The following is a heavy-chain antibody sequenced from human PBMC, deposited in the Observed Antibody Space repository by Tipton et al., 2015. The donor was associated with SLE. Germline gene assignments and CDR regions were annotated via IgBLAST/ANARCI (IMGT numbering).Heavy chain of an antibody. CDR3: ARVLGSYYGMDV. J-gene: IGHJ6*02. CDR2: IYSGDSST. CDR1: GFTFSSYH. Sequence: GSLRLSCAASGFTFSSYHMSWVRQAPGKGLEWVSVIYSGDSSTYYGDSVQGRFTISRDNSKNTLYLQMNSLRAEDTAVYYCARVLGSYYGMDVWGQGTTVTVSS. V-gene: IGHV3-23*03.